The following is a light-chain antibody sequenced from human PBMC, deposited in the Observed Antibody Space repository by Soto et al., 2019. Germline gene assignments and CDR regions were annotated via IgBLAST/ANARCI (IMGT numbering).Light chain of an antibody. CDR3: QQYNNWPPFT. CDR2: GAS. Sequence: EIVLTQSPDTLSVSPGETATLSCRASQSVSSHLVWYQQKPGQAPRLLIYGASIRATGIPARFSGSRSGTEFTLTISSLQSEDFAVYYCQQYNNWPPFTFGPGTRVDIK. CDR1: QSVSSH. J-gene: IGKJ3*01. V-gene: IGKV3D-15*01.